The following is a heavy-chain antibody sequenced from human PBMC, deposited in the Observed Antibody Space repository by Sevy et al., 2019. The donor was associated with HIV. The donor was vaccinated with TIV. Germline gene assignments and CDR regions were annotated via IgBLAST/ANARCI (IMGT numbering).Heavy chain of an antibody. CDR2: ISAYNGNK. CDR3: AVTFIGVAGNDY. D-gene: IGHD6-19*01. CDR1: GYTFTSYG. V-gene: IGHV1-18*01. Sequence: ASVKVSCKASGYTFTSYGISWVRQAPGQGLEWMGWISAYNGNKHYAQKLQGRVTMTTDTSTSTAYMELRSLRSDDTAVYYCAVTFIGVAGNDYWGQGTLVTVSS. J-gene: IGHJ4*02.